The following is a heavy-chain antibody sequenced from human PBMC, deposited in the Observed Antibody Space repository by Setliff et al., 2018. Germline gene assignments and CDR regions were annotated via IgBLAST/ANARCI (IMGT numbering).Heavy chain of an antibody. V-gene: IGHV4-4*08. CDR3: ARRIVGAVDGFDI. Sequence: SETLSLTCSVSGGSISSYYWSWIRQPPGKGLEWIGYIYTRGSTNYNPSLQSRVTISVDTAKKQFSLKLSSVTAADTAVYYCARRIVGAVDGFDIWGQGTMVT. D-gene: IGHD1-26*01. J-gene: IGHJ3*02. CDR1: GGSISSYY. CDR2: IYTRGST.